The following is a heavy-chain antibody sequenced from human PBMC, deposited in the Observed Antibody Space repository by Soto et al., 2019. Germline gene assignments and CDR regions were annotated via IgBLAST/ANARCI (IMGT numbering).Heavy chain of an antibody. CDR1: GFTFSMYW. Sequence: EVQLVESGGGLVQPGGSLRLSCAASGFTFSMYWMHWVRQAPGKGLLWVSRINGDGTDTTYADSVKGRFAISRDNAKNSGYLQMNGLRAEDTAVYYGARAVGRGSGSYYLDYWGQETLVTVSS. J-gene: IGHJ4*02. D-gene: IGHD3-16*01. CDR2: INGDGTDT. CDR3: ARAVGRGSGSYYLDY. V-gene: IGHV3-74*03.